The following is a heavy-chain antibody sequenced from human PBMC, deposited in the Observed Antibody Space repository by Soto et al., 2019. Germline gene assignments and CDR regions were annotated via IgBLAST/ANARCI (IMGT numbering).Heavy chain of an antibody. Sequence: PSETLSLTCTVSGGSISSSPYNWGWIRQPPKKGLEWIGTISYSATTYYNPSLKSRVTMSVDTSKNQFSLKLSSVTAADTAVYYCARHPTGYPNWFDSWGQGTLVTVSS. CDR3: ARHPTGYPNWFDS. CDR1: GGSISSSPYN. CDR2: ISYSATT. D-gene: IGHD3-9*01. J-gene: IGHJ5*01. V-gene: IGHV4-39*01.